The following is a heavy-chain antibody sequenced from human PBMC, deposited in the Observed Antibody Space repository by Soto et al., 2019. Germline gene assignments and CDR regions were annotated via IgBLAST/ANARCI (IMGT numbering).Heavy chain of an antibody. J-gene: IGHJ6*03. CDR2: MHYTGFS. Sequence: SETLSLTCSFSGDSVTSHYLTWIRQSPEKGLEWIGYMHYTGFSHSNPSLKGRLTISVDTSKNQFTLQLTSVTVADTAVYYCARAWGYSGYDRYYMDVWGKGTTVTVSS. D-gene: IGHD5-12*01. V-gene: IGHV4-59*02. CDR1: GDSVTSHY. CDR3: ARAWGYSGYDRYYMDV.